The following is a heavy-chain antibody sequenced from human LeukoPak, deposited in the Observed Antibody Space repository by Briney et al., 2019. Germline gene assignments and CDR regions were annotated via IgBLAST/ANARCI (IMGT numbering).Heavy chain of an antibody. CDR1: EYTFTSYA. J-gene: IGHJ4*02. D-gene: IGHD6-13*01. V-gene: IGHV7-4-1*02. CDR2: INTNTGNP. CDR3: ARGGSSWYDY. Sequence: GASVKVSCKASEYTFTSYAMNWVRQAPGQGLEWMGWINTNTGNPTYAQGFTGRFVFSLDTSVSTAYLEISSLKGEDTAVYYCARGGSSWYDYWSQGTLVTVSS.